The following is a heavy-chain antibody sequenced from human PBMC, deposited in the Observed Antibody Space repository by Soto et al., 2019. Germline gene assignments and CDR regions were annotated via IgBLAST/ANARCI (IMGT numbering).Heavy chain of an antibody. CDR1: GFTFRSYA. CDR2: ISGSGGNT. CDR3: AKDQHYSDSSDYYHVFDF. Sequence: GSLRLSCAASGFTFRSYAMTWARQAPGKGLEWVSSISGSGGNTYYADSVKGRFTISRDNSKNMLWLQMNSLRAEDAAVYYCAKDQHYSDSSDYYHVFDFWGQGTLVTVSS. J-gene: IGHJ4*02. D-gene: IGHD3-22*01. V-gene: IGHV3-23*01.